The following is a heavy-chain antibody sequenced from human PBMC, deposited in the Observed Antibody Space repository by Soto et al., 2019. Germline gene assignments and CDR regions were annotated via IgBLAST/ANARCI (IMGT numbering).Heavy chain of an antibody. Sequence: HPGGSLRLSCAASGFTFNNHGLHWVRQAPGKGLEWVAVIWYDGSNKFYAQAVKGRFTISRDNSKNTLFLQMNSLRAEDTAVYYCARDSSSGTKYFDFWGQGTLVTVSS. J-gene: IGHJ4*02. CDR2: IWYDGSNK. CDR3: ARDSSSGTKYFDF. D-gene: IGHD2-8*01. V-gene: IGHV3-33*01. CDR1: GFTFNNHG.